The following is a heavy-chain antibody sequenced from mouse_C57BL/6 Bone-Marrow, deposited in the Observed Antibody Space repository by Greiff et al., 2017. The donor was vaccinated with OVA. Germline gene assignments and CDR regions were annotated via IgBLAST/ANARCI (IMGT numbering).Heavy chain of an antibody. CDR1: GYSITSGYY. D-gene: IGHD1-1*01. Sequence: EVKLMESGPGLVKPSQSLSLTCSVTGYSITSGYYWNWIRQFPGNKLEWMGYISYDGSNNYNPSLKNRISITRDTSKNQFFLKLNSVTTEDTATYYCARRGIYYGSSYPYYFDYWGQGTTLTVSS. CDR2: ISYDGSN. CDR3: ARRGIYYGSSYPYYFDY. V-gene: IGHV3-6*01. J-gene: IGHJ2*01.